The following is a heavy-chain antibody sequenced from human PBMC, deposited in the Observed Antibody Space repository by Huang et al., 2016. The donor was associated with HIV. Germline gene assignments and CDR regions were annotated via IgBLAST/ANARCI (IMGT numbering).Heavy chain of an antibody. Sequence: QVQLVQSGSELKKPGASVKVSCKASEYTFTSYAMSWGRQAPGQGLEGLEWINTDTGNPTYAQGFTGRFVFSLDTSGSTAYLQITSLKAEDTAVYYCARGFWSGFNPPPYYFDYWGQGTLVTVSS. CDR2: INTDTGNP. CDR1: EYTFTSYA. V-gene: IGHV7-4-1*02. CDR3: ARGFWSGFNPPPYYFDY. J-gene: IGHJ4*02. D-gene: IGHD3-3*01.